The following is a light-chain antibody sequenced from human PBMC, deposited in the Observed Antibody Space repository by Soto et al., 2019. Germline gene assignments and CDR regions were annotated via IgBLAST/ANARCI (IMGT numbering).Light chain of an antibody. V-gene: IGLV1-44*01. CDR3: AAWDDSLNGPNVV. Sequence: QAVVTQPPSASGTPGQRVTISCSGSSSNIGSNTVNWYQQLPGTAPKLLIYSNNQRPSGVHDRFSGSKSGTSASLAISGLQSEDEADYYCAAWDDSLNGPNVVFGGGTKLTVL. CDR2: SNN. J-gene: IGLJ2*01. CDR1: SSNIGSNT.